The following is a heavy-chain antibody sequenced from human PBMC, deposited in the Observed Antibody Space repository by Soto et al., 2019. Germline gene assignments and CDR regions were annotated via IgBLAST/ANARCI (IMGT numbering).Heavy chain of an antibody. J-gene: IGHJ6*02. CDR3: AREFAQGEYSSSGAYYGMDV. Sequence: SETLSLTCTVSGYSISSGYYWCWILQPPAKGLEWIGSIYHSGSTYYNTSLKSSVTISVDKFKNQFTLKLSSVTAAYTAVYYCAREFAQGEYSSSGAYYGMDVWGQGTTVTVSS. D-gene: IGHD6-6*01. CDR2: IYHSGST. CDR1: GYSISSGYY. V-gene: IGHV4-38-2*02.